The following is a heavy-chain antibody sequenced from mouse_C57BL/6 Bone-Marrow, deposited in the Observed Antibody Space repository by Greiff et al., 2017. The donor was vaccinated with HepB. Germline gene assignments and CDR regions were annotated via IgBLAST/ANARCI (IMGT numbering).Heavy chain of an antibody. CDR3: TYYYRFAY. CDR2: IDPETGGT. J-gene: IGHJ3*01. CDR1: GYTFTDYE. D-gene: IGHD1-1*01. V-gene: IGHV1-15*01. Sequence: VQGVESGAELVRPGASVTLSCKASGYTFTDYEMHWVKQTPVHGLEWIGAIDPETGGTAYNQKFKGKAILTADKSSSTAYMELRSLTSEDSAVYYCTYYYRFAYWGQGTLVTVSA.